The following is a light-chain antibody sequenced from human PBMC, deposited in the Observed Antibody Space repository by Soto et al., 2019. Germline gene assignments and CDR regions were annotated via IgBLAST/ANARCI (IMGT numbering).Light chain of an antibody. J-gene: IGLJ1*01. V-gene: IGLV2-23*03. CDR2: EGI. CDR1: SSDVGSYNL. Sequence: QSVLTQPASVSGSPGQSITISCTGTSSDVGSYNLVSWYQQHPGKAPKLMISEGIKRPSGVSNRFSGSKSGNTASLTISGLQAEDEADYYCCSYAGSSTFSYVFGTGTQLTVL. CDR3: CSYAGSSTFSYV.